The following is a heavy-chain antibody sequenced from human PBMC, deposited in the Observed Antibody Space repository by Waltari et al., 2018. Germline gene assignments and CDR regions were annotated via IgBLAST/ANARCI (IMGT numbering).Heavy chain of an antibody. D-gene: IGHD2-2*01. CDR2: IPTSRTAM. Sequence: EVQLVESGGGLVRPGGSLRLSCVASGFSFRSYNMNRVRQAPGAGPWCISSIPTSRTAMYYVDALKVRFTISRDDAKNALFLQMNSLRAEDTAVYYCARDLIEPAAIGNYYYGMDVWGQGTTVTVSS. V-gene: IGHV3-21*01. CDR3: ARDLIEPAAIGNYYYGMDV. J-gene: IGHJ6*02. CDR1: GFSFRSYN.